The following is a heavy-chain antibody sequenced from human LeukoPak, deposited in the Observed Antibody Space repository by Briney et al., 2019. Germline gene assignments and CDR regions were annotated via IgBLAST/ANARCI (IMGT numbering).Heavy chain of an antibody. Sequence: PGGCLRLSCAASGFTFSSYGIKWVRQAPGKGLEWVSTISGGGGSTYYADSVKGRFTISRDNSKNTLYLQVNSLRAEDTAVYYCAKGGKWDVTPFDYWGQGTLVTVSS. CDR3: AKGGKWDVTPFDY. J-gene: IGHJ4*02. D-gene: IGHD1-26*01. CDR1: GFTFSSYG. V-gene: IGHV3-23*01. CDR2: ISGGGGST.